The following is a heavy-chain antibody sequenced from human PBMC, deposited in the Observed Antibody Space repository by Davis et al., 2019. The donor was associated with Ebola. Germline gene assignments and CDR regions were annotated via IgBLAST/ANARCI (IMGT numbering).Heavy chain of an antibody. CDR2: ISADNADT. CDR3: AREAATPSGYYYYGMDV. Sequence: AASVKVSCKASGYPFTTYAMHWVRQAPGQGLEWMGWISADNADTKYSQKFQGRVTITADESTSTAYMELSSLRSEDTAVYYCAREAATPSGYYYYGMDVWGKGTTVTVSS. J-gene: IGHJ6*04. D-gene: IGHD2-15*01. V-gene: IGHV1-3*01. CDR1: GYPFTTYA.